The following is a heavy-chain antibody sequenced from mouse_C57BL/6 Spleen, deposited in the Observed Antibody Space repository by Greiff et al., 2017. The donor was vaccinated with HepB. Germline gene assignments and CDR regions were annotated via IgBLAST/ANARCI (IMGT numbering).Heavy chain of an antibody. D-gene: IGHD2-4*01. CDR2: INYDGSST. V-gene: IGHV5-16*01. CDR3: ARDDYDGIGFDV. Sequence: EVKLMESEGGLVQPGSSMKLSCTASGFTFSDYYMAWVRQVPEKGLEWVANINYDGSSTYYLDSLKSRFIISRDNAKNILYLQMSSLKSEDTATYYCARDDYDGIGFDVWGTGTTVTVAS. CDR1: GFTFSDYY. J-gene: IGHJ1*03.